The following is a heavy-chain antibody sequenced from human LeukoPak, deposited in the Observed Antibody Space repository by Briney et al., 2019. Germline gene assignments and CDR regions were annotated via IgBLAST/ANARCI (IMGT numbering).Heavy chain of an antibody. D-gene: IGHD6-13*01. V-gene: IGHV4-34*01. CDR1: GGTFNDYY. CDR3: ARVHQQLALYAFDI. CDR2: VNHSGGA. Sequence: SETLSLTCAVYGGTFNDYYWTWIRQPPGKGLEWIGEVNHSGGANLNPSLKSRVTMGVDTSKKQFSLKVTSVTAADTAVYYCARVHQQLALYAFDIWGHGTLVTVSS. J-gene: IGHJ3*02.